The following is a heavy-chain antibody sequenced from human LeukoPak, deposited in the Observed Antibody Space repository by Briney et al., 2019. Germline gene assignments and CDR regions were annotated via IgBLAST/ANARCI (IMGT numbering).Heavy chain of an antibody. V-gene: IGHV4-59*08. Sequence: SETLSLTCTVSGGSISSYYWSWIRQPPGKGLEWIGYIYYSGSTNYNPSLESRVTISVDTSKNQFSLKLSSVTAADTAVYYCARQRYSYGYSDYWGQGTLVTVSS. CDR1: GGSISSYY. J-gene: IGHJ4*02. CDR2: IYYSGST. CDR3: ARQRYSYGYSDY. D-gene: IGHD5-18*01.